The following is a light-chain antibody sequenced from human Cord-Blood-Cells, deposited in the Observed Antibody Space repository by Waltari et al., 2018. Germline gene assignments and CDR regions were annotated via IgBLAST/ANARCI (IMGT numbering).Light chain of an antibody. V-gene: IGLV6-57*01. CDR3: QSYDSSNVV. CDR1: SGSIASNY. Sequence: NFMLTQPHSVSESPGKTVTISCTRSSGSIASNYVQWYQQRPGSSPTTVIYEDNQRPSVVPDRFSGSIDSSSNSASRTISGLKTEDEADYYCQSYDSSNVVFGGGTKLTVL. CDR2: EDN. J-gene: IGLJ2*01.